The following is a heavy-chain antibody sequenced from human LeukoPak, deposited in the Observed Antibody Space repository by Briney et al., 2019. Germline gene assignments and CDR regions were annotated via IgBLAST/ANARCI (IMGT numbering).Heavy chain of an antibody. CDR3: ARVPGYSGYFYGMDV. CDR2: INDDGRNI. Sequence: PGGSLRLSCAASGFTFDDYAMHWVRQAPGKGLVWVSRINDDGRNIGYADSVKGRFTISRDNAKNTLYLQMNSLRAEDTAVYYCARVPGYSGYFYGMDVWGQGTTVTVSS. D-gene: IGHD5-12*01. CDR1: GFTFDDYA. J-gene: IGHJ6*02. V-gene: IGHV3-74*01.